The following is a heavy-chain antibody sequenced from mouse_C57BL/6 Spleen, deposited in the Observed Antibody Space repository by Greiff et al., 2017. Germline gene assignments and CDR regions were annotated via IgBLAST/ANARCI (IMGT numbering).Heavy chain of an antibody. D-gene: IGHD1-1*01. V-gene: IGHV5-15*01. CDR2: ISNLAYSI. CDR1: GFTFSDYG. CDR3: ARQGYYYGSSSYYAMDY. J-gene: IGHJ4*01. Sequence: DVKLVESGGGLVQPGGSLKLSCAASGFTFSDYGMAWVRQAPRKGPEWVAFISNLAYSIYYADTVTGRFTISRENAKNTLYLEMSSLRSEDTAMYYCARQGYYYGSSSYYAMDYWGQGTSVTVSS.